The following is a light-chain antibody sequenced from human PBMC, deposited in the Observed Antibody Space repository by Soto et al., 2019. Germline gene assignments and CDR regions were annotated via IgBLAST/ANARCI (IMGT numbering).Light chain of an antibody. Sequence: EIVMTQSPATLSVSPGERATLSCRASQSVTSKLAWYQQRPGQAPRLLIYGASTRAPGIPARFSGSGSGTEFTLTISSRQSADFAVYYCQQYNNWPPYTFGQGTKLEIK. V-gene: IGKV3-15*01. J-gene: IGKJ2*01. CDR3: QQYNNWPPYT. CDR2: GAS. CDR1: QSVTSK.